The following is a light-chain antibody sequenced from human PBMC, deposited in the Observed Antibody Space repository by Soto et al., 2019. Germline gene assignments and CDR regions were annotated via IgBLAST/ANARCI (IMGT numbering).Light chain of an antibody. J-gene: IGLJ3*02. CDR1: SSNIGTYT. V-gene: IGLV1-44*01. Sequence: QSVLTQPTSASGTPGQRVTISCSGSSSNIGTYTVNWYQQLPGMAPKLLIHSNNHRPSGVPDRFSGSKSGTSASLAISGLQSEDEANYYCATWDDSLNGMVFGGGTKVTVL. CDR3: ATWDDSLNGMV. CDR2: SNN.